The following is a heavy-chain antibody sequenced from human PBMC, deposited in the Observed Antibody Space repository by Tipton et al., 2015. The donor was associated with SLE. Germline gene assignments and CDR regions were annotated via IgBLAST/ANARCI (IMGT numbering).Heavy chain of an antibody. Sequence: SLRLSCAASGFTFSSYGMHWVRQAPGKGLEWVAVISYDGDNKYYADSVKGRFTISRDNSKNTLYLQMNSLRAEDTAVYYCARDTGDLYWYFDLWGRGTLVTVSS. CDR2: ISYDGDNK. J-gene: IGHJ2*01. CDR3: ARDTGDLYWYFDL. CDR1: GFTFSSYG. V-gene: IGHV3-30*03. D-gene: IGHD3-10*01.